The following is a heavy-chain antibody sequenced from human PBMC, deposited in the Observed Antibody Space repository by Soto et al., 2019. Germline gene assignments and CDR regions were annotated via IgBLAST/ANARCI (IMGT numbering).Heavy chain of an antibody. CDR1: GFSLTTSGVG. CDR3: ALSMDGENYPQ. V-gene: IGHV2-5*02. D-gene: IGHD3-10*01. J-gene: IGHJ4*02. CDR2: IYWDDDK. Sequence: QITLNESGPTLVTPTQTLTLTCTFSGFSLTTSGVGVAWIRQPPGKAPEWLALIYWDDDKRYRPSLKSRLTITKDTSENRVVLRMTNMDPVDTGTYYCALSMDGENYPQWGQGTLVTVSS.